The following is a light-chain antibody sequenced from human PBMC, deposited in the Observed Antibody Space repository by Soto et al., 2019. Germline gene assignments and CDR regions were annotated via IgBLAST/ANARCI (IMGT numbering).Light chain of an antibody. V-gene: IGKV4-1*01. CDR3: QQYFRPWT. J-gene: IGKJ1*01. CDR1: QSVLYSSNNKNY. CDR2: WAS. Sequence: DIVMTQSPDSLAVSLGERATINCKSSQSVLYSSNNKNYLAWYQQKPGQPPKLLIYWASTRESGVPDRFSGSGSGXXXTLXISSLQAEDVAVXXCQQYFRPWTFGQGTKVEIK.